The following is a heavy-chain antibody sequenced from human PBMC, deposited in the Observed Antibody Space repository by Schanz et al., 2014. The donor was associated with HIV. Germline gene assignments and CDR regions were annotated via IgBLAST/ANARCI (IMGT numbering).Heavy chain of an antibody. CDR3: TTDWGLYGVHY. J-gene: IGHJ4*02. CDR2: IKSKTDGETT. CDR1: GFMFSSYG. V-gene: IGHV3-15*01. Sequence: EVKLSESGGGLVQPGGSLRVSCAASGFMFSSYGMSWVRQAPGRGLEWVGRIKSKTDGETTDYAAPVKGRFTISGDDSNNTLYLQMNSLKSEDTAVYYCTTDWGLYGVHYWGQGTLVTVSS. D-gene: IGHD2-21*02.